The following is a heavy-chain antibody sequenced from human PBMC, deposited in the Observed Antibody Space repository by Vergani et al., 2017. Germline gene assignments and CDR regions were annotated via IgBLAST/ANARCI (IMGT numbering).Heavy chain of an antibody. Sequence: QVQLQESGPGLVKPSQTLSLTCTVSGGAINTDYYYWGWIREPPGKGLEWIGYFYYTGNTYYNSSLKGRVTLSVDSSKNQFSLKLNSVTAADTAVYYCVRAPTVAPSQFDPWGQGTLVTVSS. J-gene: IGHJ5*02. D-gene: IGHD6-19*01. V-gene: IGHV4-30-4*01. CDR2: FYYTGNT. CDR3: VRAPTVAPSQFDP. CDR1: GGAINTDYYY.